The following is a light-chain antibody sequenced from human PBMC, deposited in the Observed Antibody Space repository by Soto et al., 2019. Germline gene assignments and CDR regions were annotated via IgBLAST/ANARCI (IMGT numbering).Light chain of an antibody. CDR1: QSISSH. CDR3: QQSFSTPRT. V-gene: IGKV1-39*01. CDR2: STT. Sequence: DIQMTQSPSSLSASVGDRVTLTCRASQSISSHLNWYQQKPGKAPQLLIYSTTSLQSGVPSRFSGSGSGTDFTLTISSLQPEDFATYYCQQSFSTPRTFGQGTKVDIK. J-gene: IGKJ1*01.